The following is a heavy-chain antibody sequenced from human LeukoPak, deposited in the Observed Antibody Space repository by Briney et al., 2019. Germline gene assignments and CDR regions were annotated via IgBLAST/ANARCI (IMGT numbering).Heavy chain of an antibody. CDR1: GGSISSYY. CDR2: IYYSGST. V-gene: IGHV4-59*01. J-gene: IGHJ6*02. Sequence: SEALPLTCTVSGGSISSYYWSWIRQPPGKGLEWIGYIYYSGSTNYNPSLKSRVTISVDTSKNQFSLKLSSVTAADTAVYYCARSGSYSFYYYYYGMDVWGQGTTVTVSS. D-gene: IGHD1-26*01. CDR3: ARSGSYSFYYYYYGMDV.